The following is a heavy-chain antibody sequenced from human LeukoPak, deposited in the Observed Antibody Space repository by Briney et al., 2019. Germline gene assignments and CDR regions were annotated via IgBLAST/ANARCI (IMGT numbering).Heavy chain of an antibody. J-gene: IGHJ1*01. Sequence: SGGSLRLSCAASGFNVRNNYMSWVRQPPGKGLEWIGEINHSGSTNSNPSLKSRVTISVDTSKNQFSLKLSSVTAADTAMYYCARRLLGYCSGGSCYSGYFQHWGQGTLVTVSS. D-gene: IGHD2-15*01. CDR2: INHSGST. V-gene: IGHV4-34*01. CDR1: GFNVRNNY. CDR3: ARRLLGYCSGGSCYSGYFQH.